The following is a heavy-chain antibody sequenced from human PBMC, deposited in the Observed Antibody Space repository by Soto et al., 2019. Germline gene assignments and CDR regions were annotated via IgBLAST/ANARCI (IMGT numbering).Heavy chain of an antibody. CDR1: GFTFSNYD. D-gene: IGHD2-15*01. CDR2: INTSGGGT. Sequence: EVQLLETGGSLVQPGVSLRLSCVASGFTFSNYDMSWVRQAPGKGLEWVSLINTSGGGTYYADSVKGRFTISRDKSKNTLYLQMNSLRAEDTAVYYCEKEGWLDYWGQGSLVTVSS. V-gene: IGHV3-23*01. CDR3: EKEGWLDY. J-gene: IGHJ4*02.